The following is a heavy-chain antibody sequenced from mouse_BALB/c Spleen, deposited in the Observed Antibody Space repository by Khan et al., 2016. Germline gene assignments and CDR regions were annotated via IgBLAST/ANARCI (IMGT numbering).Heavy chain of an antibody. J-gene: IGHJ3*01. CDR3: AEEYYESNGFAY. V-gene: IGHV9-3*02. D-gene: IGHD2-5*01. Sequence: QIQLVQSGPELKKPGETVKISCKASGYTFTNYGMNWVKQAPGKGLKWMGWINTNTGEPTYAEEFKGRFAFSLETSASTAYLQINNLKNEDTATYFWAEEYYESNGFAYWGQGTLVTVSA. CDR1: GYTFTNYG. CDR2: INTNTGEP.